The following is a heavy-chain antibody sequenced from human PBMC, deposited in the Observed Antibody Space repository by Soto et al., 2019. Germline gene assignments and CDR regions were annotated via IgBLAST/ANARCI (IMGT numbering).Heavy chain of an antibody. Sequence: EVQLVASGGGLVQPGGSLRLSCAASGFTLSDHYMDWVRQTPGKGLEWVGRTRNKANSYTTEYAASVKGRFTISRDDSKNSLYLQMNSLHIEDTAVYFCARGDSSGYHNYWGQGTLVTVSA. CDR1: GFTLSDHY. V-gene: IGHV3-72*01. J-gene: IGHJ4*02. CDR3: ARGDSSGYHNY. CDR2: TRNKANSYTT. D-gene: IGHD3-22*01.